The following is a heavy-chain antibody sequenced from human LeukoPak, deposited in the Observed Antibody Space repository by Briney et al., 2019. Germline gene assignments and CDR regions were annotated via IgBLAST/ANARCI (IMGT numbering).Heavy chain of an antibody. D-gene: IGHD3-22*01. CDR1: GFTFSSYS. J-gene: IGHJ6*02. Sequence: GGSLRLSCAASGFTFSSYSMNWVRQAPGKGLEWVSYISSSSTIYYADSVKGRFTISRDNAKNSLYLQMNSLRAEDTAVYYCAREDYDSSGYYEPLVYYYGMDVWGQGTTVTVSS. CDR3: AREDYDSSGYYEPLVYYYGMDV. V-gene: IGHV3-48*01. CDR2: ISSSSTI.